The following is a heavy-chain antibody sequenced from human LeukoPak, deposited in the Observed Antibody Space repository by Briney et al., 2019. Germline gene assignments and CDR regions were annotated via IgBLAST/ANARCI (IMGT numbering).Heavy chain of an antibody. CDR3: ARPASAYYVNEGFDI. V-gene: IGHV4-59*01. Sequence: SSETLSLTCTVSGDSITSYYWNRIRQPPGKGLEWIGHIYHSGSTNYNPSLKRRVTTSVDTSKNQISLNLSSVTAADTAVYYCARPASAYYVNEGFDIWGPGTMVTVSS. D-gene: IGHD3-3*01. CDR1: GDSITSYY. J-gene: IGHJ3*02. CDR2: IYHSGST.